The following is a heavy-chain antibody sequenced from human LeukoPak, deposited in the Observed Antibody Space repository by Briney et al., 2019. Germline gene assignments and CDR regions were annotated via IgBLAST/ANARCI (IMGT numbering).Heavy chain of an antibody. D-gene: IGHD3-22*01. CDR3: ARDSRQDYYDSSGYLWFAFDI. CDR1: AFTVSNNY. CDR2: IYSGGSK. V-gene: IGHV3-53*01. Sequence: GGSLRLSCAASAFTVSNNYMSWVRQAPGKGLEWVSVIYSGGSKYYPDSVKGGFTISRGNSENTLYHEMNSLRAEDTAVYYCARDSRQDYYDSSGYLWFAFDIWGQGTMVTVSS. J-gene: IGHJ3*02.